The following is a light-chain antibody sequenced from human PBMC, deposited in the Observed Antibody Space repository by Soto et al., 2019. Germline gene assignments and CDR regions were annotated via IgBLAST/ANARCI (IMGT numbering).Light chain of an antibody. CDR2: SAS. Sequence: DIHVTQSPSSVSASAGDRVTITCRASQAITSWLAWYQQKPGRAPKLLIYSASSLQSGAPSRFTGSGSGTDFTLTITSLQPDDAAVYYCQQYNNWPRGGFTFGPGTKVDIK. V-gene: IGKV1-12*01. J-gene: IGKJ3*01. CDR1: QAITSW. CDR3: QQYNNWPRGGFT.